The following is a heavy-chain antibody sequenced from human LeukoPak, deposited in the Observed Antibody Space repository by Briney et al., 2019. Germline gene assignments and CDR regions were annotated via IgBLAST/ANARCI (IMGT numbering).Heavy chain of an antibody. J-gene: IGHJ4*02. D-gene: IGHD3-10*01. Sequence: ASVKVSCKASGYTFTSYGISWVRQAPGQGLEWMGWISAYNGNTNYAQKFQGRVTMTRNTSISTAYMELSSLRSEDTAVYYCARTFTMVRGVPVGYWGQGTLVTVSS. CDR3: ARTFTMVRGVPVGY. V-gene: IGHV1-18*01. CDR2: ISAYNGNT. CDR1: GYTFTSYG.